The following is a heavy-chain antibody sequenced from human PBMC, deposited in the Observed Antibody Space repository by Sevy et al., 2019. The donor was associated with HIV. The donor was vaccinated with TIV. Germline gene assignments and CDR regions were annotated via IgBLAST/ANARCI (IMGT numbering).Heavy chain of an antibody. V-gene: IGHV1-69*13. CDR2: IIPIFRTA. Sequence: AAVKVSCKASGGTFSSYAISWVGQAPGQGLEWMGGIIPIFRTANYAQKFQGRVTITADESTSTAYMELSSLRSEDTALYYCARPTVTQQDDYYYGMDVWGQGTPVTVSS. CDR3: ARPTVTQQDDYYYGMDV. D-gene: IGHD4-4*01. J-gene: IGHJ6*02. CDR1: GGTFSSYA.